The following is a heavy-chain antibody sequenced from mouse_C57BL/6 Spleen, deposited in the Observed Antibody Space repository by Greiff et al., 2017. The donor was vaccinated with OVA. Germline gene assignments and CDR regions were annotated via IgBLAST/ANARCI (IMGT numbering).Heavy chain of an antibody. V-gene: IGHV5-4*01. CDR2: ISDGGSYT. CDR3: ARDEAMMVTTYYFDY. Sequence: EVKVEESGGGLVKPGGSLKLSCAASGFTFSSYAMSWVRQTPEKRLEWVATISDGGSYTYYPDNVKGRFTISRDNAKNNLYLQMSHLKSEDTAMYYCARDEAMMVTTYYFDYWGQGTTLTVSS. J-gene: IGHJ2*01. D-gene: IGHD2-3*01. CDR1: GFTFSSYA.